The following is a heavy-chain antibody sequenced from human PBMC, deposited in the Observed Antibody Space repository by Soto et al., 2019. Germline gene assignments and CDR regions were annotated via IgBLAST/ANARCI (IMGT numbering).Heavy chain of an antibody. CDR3: AKVLLAVVGTSAFDI. CDR1: GFTFSSYA. V-gene: IGHV3-23*01. J-gene: IGHJ3*02. D-gene: IGHD6-19*01. Sequence: GGSLRLSCAASGFTFSSYAMSWVRQAPGKGLEWVSAISVSGGSTYYADSVKGRFTISRDNPKNTLYLQMNSMRAEDPAVYFCAKVLLAVVGTSAFDIWGQGKMVTVSS. CDR2: ISVSGGST.